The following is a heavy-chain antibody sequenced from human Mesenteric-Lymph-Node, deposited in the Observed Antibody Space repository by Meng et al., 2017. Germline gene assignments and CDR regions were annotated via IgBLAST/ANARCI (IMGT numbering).Heavy chain of an antibody. CDR1: GFKFSRYA. Sequence: GGSLRLSCAASGFKFSRYAMHWVRQAPGKGLEWVAVIWYDGSTKYYTDSVKGRFTISRDNSKNTLYLQMNSLRAEDTAVYYCAREGLEMVTGPRSDAFDMWGQGTMVTVSS. CDR2: IWYDGSTK. V-gene: IGHV3-33*01. CDR3: AREGLEMVTGPRSDAFDM. D-gene: IGHD2-21*02. J-gene: IGHJ3*02.